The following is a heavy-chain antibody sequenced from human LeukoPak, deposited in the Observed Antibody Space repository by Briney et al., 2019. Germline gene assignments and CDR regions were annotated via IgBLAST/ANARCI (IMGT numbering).Heavy chain of an antibody. CDR2: INSDGIST. J-gene: IGHJ4*02. Sequence: GGSLRLSCAASGVSFSRTWMHWVRQAPGKGLVWVSHINSDGISTTYADSVKGRFTISRDNPKNSLYLQMNSLRAEDTAVYYCARMDSSSWYGSFDYWGQGTLVTVSS. V-gene: IGHV3-74*01. CDR1: GVSFSRTW. CDR3: ARMDSSSWYGSFDY. D-gene: IGHD6-13*01.